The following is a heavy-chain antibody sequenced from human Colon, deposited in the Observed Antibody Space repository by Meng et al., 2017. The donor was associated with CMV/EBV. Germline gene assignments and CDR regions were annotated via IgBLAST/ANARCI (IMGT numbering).Heavy chain of an antibody. J-gene: IGHJ6*02. D-gene: IGHD6-13*01. V-gene: IGHV3-11*04. CDR1: GFTFSDYY. CDR2: ISSSGSTI. Sequence: GESLKISWAASGFTFSDYYMSWIRQAPGKGLEWVSYISSSGSTIYYADSEKGRFTISRDNAKNSLYLQMNSLRAEDTAVYYCARDRIAAAGTLIPNYYYYYGMAVWGQGTTVTVSS. CDR3: ARDRIAAAGTLIPNYYYYYGMAV.